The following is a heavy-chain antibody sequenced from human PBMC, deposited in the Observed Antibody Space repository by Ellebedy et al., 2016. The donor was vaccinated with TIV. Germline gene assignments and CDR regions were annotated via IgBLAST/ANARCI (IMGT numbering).Heavy chain of an antibody. J-gene: IGHJ4*02. CDR1: GFFLSNYW. Sequence: GGSLRLSXAASGFFLSNYWMSWVRQAPGKGLEWVANIREDGSEKHYVDSVKGRFIISRDNAKNSLYLQMNSLRAEDTAVYYCARIDGRTAVSSGYGYYDYWGQGTLVTVSS. CDR3: ARIDGRTAVSSGYGYYDY. D-gene: IGHD6-19*01. CDR2: IREDGSEK. V-gene: IGHV3-7*03.